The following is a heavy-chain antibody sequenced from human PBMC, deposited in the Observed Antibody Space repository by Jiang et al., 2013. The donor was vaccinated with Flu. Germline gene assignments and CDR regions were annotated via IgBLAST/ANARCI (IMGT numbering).Heavy chain of an antibody. CDR2: INHSGST. D-gene: IGHD3-22*01. CDR1: GGSFSGYY. Sequence: GLVKPSETLSLTCAVYGGSFSGYYWSWIRQPPGKGLEWIGEINHSGSTNYNPSLKSRVTISVDTSKNQFSLKLSSVTAADTAVYYCARTRLYYYDSSGAYDYWGQGTLVTVSS. V-gene: IGHV4-34*01. J-gene: IGHJ4*02. CDR3: ARTRLYYYDSSGAYDY.